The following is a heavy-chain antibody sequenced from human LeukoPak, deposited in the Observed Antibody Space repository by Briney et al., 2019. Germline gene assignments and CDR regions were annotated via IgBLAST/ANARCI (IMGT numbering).Heavy chain of an antibody. D-gene: IGHD3-16*01. J-gene: IGHJ3*02. CDR3: ARLSSWVFEI. V-gene: IGHV3-21*01. Sequence: KPGGSLRLSCAASGFTFSSYSMNWVRQAPGKGLEWVSSISSSSSYIYYADSAKGRFTISRDNAKNLLYLQMNSLRAEDTAVYFCARLSSWVFEIWGQGTMVTVSS. CDR1: GFTFSSYS. CDR2: ISSSSSYI.